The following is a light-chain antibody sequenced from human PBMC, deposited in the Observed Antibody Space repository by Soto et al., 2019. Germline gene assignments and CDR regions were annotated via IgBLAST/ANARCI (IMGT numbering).Light chain of an antibody. CDR1: QTISSW. CDR2: KAS. CDR3: QHYNSYSEA. Sequence: DIRMTQSPSTLSGSVGDRVTITCRASQTISSWLAWYQQKPGKAPKLLIYKASTLKSGVPSRFSGSGSGTEFTLTISSLQPDDFATYYCQHYNSYSEAFGQGTKVDIK. V-gene: IGKV1-5*03. J-gene: IGKJ1*01.